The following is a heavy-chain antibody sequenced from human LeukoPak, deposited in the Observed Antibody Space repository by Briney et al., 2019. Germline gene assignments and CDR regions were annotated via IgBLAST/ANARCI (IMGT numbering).Heavy chain of an antibody. CDR3: VRDAAYSAFNM. J-gene: IGHJ3*02. CDR2: ITTTSTSK. V-gene: IGHV3-48*02. Sequence: GGSLRLSCAASGFAFNTYSMNWVRQAPGKGLQWVSSITTTSTSKYYADSVKGRSTISRDNAKNSLYLQMDSLRDEDTAVYYCVRDAAYSAFNMWGQGTMATVSS. CDR1: GFAFNTYS. D-gene: IGHD4-11*01.